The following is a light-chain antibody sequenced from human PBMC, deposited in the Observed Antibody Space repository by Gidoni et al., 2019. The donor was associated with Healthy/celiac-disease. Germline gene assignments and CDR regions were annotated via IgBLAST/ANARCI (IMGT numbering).Light chain of an antibody. CDR3: QQLNSYPPS. V-gene: IGKV1-9*01. CDR2: AAS. CDR1: QGISSY. Sequence: DIQLTHSPSFLSASVGDRVTITCWASQGISSYLDWYQQKPGKAPKLLIYAASTLQSGVPSRCSGSGSGTEFTLTISSLQPEDFATYYCQQLNSYPPSFGQGTKLEIK. J-gene: IGKJ2*03.